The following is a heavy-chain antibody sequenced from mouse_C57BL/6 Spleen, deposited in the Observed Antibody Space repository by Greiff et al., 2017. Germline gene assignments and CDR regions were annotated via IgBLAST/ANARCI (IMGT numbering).Heavy chain of an antibody. V-gene: IGHV5-6*02. CDR3: ARQTAQSGEAWFAY. Sequence: EVKLVESGGDLVKPGGSLKLSCAASGFTFSSYGMSWVRQTPDKRLEWVATISSGGSYTYYPDSVKGRFTISRDNAKNTLYLLMSSLKSEDTAMYYCARQTAQSGEAWFAYWGQGTLVTVSA. CDR2: ISSGGSYT. CDR1: GFTFSSYG. J-gene: IGHJ3*01. D-gene: IGHD3-2*02.